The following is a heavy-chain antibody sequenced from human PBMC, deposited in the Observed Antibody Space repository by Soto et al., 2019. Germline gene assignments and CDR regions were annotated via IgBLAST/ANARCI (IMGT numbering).Heavy chain of an antibody. D-gene: IGHD2-15*01. CDR1: GFTFSSYG. Sequence: GGSLRLSCAASGFTFSSYGMHWVRQAPGKGLEWVAVIWYDGSNKYYADSVKGRFTISRDNSKNTLYLQMNSLRAEDTAVYYCARGYCSGGSCYSDYYYGMDVWGQGTTVTGSS. CDR2: IWYDGSNK. J-gene: IGHJ6*02. V-gene: IGHV3-33*01. CDR3: ARGYCSGGSCYSDYYYGMDV.